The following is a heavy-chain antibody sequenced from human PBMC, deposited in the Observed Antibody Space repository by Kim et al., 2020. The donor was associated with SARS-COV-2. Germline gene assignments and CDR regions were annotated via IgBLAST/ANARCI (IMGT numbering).Heavy chain of an antibody. D-gene: IGHD4-17*01. J-gene: IGHJ4*02. CDR1: GGSFSDYY. Sequence: SETLSLTCAVYGGSFSDYYWKWIRQPPGKGLEWIGEINHSGSAKYNPSLKSRVTISVDTSKNQISLKLSSVTAADTAVYYCASRGGDYGDYPQNYWGQGTLVTVSS. CDR3: ASRGGDYGDYPQNY. CDR2: INHSGSA. V-gene: IGHV4-34*01.